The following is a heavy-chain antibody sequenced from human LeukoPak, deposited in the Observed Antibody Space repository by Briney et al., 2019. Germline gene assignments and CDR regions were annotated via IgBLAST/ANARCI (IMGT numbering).Heavy chain of an antibody. CDR3: ARHFYRSSVGY. J-gene: IGHJ4*02. D-gene: IGHD2-15*01. V-gene: IGHV3-7*01. Sequence: PGGSLRLSCAASGFTFSSYWMSWVRQAPGKGLEWVANIKQDGSEKYYVDSVKGRFTISRDNAKNSLYLQMNSLRAKDTAVYYCARHFYRSSVGYWGQGTLVTVSS. CDR2: IKQDGSEK. CDR1: GFTFSSYW.